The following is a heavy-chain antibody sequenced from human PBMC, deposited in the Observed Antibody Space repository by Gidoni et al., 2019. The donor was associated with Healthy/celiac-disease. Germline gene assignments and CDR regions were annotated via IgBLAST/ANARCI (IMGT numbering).Heavy chain of an antibody. CDR2: ISSSSSTF. Sequence: EVQLVESGGGLVQPGGSLSLSCAASGFTLGSYSMNWVRQAPGKGLEWVSYISSSSSTFYYADSVKGRFTISRDNAKNSLYLQMNSLRDEDTAVYYCARVSYYDSSGSKPRGSFDYWGQGTLVTVSS. J-gene: IGHJ4*02. CDR1: GFTLGSYS. CDR3: ARVSYYDSSGSKPRGSFDY. V-gene: IGHV3-48*02. D-gene: IGHD3-22*01.